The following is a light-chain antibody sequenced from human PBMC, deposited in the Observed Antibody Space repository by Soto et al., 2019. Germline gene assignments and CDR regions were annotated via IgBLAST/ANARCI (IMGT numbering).Light chain of an antibody. CDR1: SSNIGSHT. CDR2: SNN. Sequence: QSVLTQPPSASGTPGQRITISCSGSSSNIGSHTVNWHQQVPGTAPKLLMYSNNERPSGVPDRFSGSKSGTSASLAISGLQSGDEADYYCAAWDDSLNGVIFGGGTKVTVL. V-gene: IGLV1-44*01. J-gene: IGLJ2*01. CDR3: AAWDDSLNGVI.